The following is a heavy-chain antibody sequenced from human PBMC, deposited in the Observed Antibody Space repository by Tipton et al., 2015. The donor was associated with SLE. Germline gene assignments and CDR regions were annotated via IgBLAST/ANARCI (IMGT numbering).Heavy chain of an antibody. Sequence: AVSGFTLTEYSMTWIRQAPGKGLEWVSYISYSGRPIYYADSVKGRFTISRDDSRDTLYLQMNSLRADDTAVYYCARGRKGLLRLEDFHHWGQGTLVTVSS. CDR2: ISYSGRPI. J-gene: IGHJ1*01. D-gene: IGHD3-22*01. CDR1: GFTLTEYS. V-gene: IGHV3-11*04. CDR3: ARGRKGLLRLEDFHH.